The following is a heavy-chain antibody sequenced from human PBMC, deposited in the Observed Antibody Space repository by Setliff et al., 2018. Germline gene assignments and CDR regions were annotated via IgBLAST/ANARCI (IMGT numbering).Heavy chain of an antibody. J-gene: IGHJ6*02. V-gene: IGHV1-46*01. Sequence: ASVKVSCKASGYTFTSYYMHWVRQAPGQGPEWMGIINPSGGSTSYAQKFQGRVTITTDESTSTAYMELSSLRSEDTAVYYCARAQTSHYYYYYGMDVWGQGTTVTVSS. CDR2: INPSGGST. CDR3: ARAQTSHYYYYYGMDV. CDR1: GYTFTSYY.